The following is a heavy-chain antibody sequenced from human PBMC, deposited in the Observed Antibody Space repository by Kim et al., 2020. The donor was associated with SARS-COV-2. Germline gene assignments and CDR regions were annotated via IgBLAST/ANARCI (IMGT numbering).Heavy chain of an antibody. Sequence: ASVKVSCKASGYTFTGYSIHWVRQGPGQGLEWVGRINPNSGGTNYAQKFQGRVTLASDTSITTAYMEMSSLKSDDTAVYYCARSEAGTIDYWGQGTLVTVSS. CDR3: ARSEAGTIDY. CDR1: GYTFTGYS. D-gene: IGHD6-19*01. CDR2: INPNSGGT. V-gene: IGHV1-2*06. J-gene: IGHJ4*02.